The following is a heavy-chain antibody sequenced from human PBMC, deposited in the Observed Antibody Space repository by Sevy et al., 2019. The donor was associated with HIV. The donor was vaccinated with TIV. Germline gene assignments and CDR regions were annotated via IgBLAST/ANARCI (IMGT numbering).Heavy chain of an antibody. CDR2: VSPHNADR. D-gene: IGHD6-19*01. V-gene: IGHV1-18*01. CDR1: GYTFNSYS. Sequence: ASVKVSCKTSGYTFNSYSITWVRQAPGQGLEWMGWVSPHNADRNVAQRFQGRVTLTTDTSTVTAYMELRSLRSDDTALYYCVKSRGSSGFLHWGPGTMVTVSS. CDR3: VKSRGSSGFLH. J-gene: IGHJ4*02.